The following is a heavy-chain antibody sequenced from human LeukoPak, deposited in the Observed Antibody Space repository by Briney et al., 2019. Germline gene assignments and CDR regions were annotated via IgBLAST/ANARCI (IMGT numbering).Heavy chain of an antibody. V-gene: IGHV3-30*18. CDR1: GFTFSSYG. D-gene: IGHD2-15*01. CDR3: AKVVSGGNCYQSDY. Sequence: GGSLRLSCAASGFTFSSYGMHWVRQAPGKGLEWVAVISYDGSNKYYADSVKGRFTISRDNSKNTLYLQMNSLRADDTAIYYCAKVVSGGNCYQSDYWGQGTLVTVSS. CDR2: ISYDGSNK. J-gene: IGHJ4*02.